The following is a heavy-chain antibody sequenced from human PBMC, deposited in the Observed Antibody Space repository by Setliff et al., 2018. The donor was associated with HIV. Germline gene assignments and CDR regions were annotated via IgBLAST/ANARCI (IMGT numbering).Heavy chain of an antibody. CDR1: GGSIRSSGYS. CDR3: AKDTVYGSGTFDI. J-gene: IGHJ3*02. D-gene: IGHD3-10*01. Sequence: PSETLSLTCAVSGGSIRSSGYSWSWIRQPPGKGLEWIGYISPTGNTNYNPSLKSRVTISLDTSKNQFSLKLTSVTAADTAFYYCAKDTVYGSGTFDIWGQGTMVTVSS. V-gene: IGHV4-61*08. CDR2: ISPTGNT.